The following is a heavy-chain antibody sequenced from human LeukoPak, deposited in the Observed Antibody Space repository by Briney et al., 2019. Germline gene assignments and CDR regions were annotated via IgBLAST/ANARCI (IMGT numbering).Heavy chain of an antibody. CDR2: ISSNGGST. CDR1: GFTFSSYA. J-gene: IGHJ4*02. CDR3: VGVSGVVGATYFDY. V-gene: IGHV3-64D*06. D-gene: IGHD1-26*01. Sequence: GGSLRLSCSASGFTFSSYAMHWVRQAPGKGLEYVSGISSNGGSTYHADSVKGRFTISRGNSKNTLYFQMSSLRAEDTAVYYCVGVSGVVGATYFDYWGQGTLVTVSS.